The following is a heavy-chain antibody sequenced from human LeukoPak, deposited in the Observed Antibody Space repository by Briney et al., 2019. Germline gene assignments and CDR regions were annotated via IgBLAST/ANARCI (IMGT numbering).Heavy chain of an antibody. V-gene: IGHV3-43*01. CDR3: AKELDTMFFDY. CDR2: AGWAGGTT. J-gene: IGHJ4*02. Sequence: VSLAGWAGGTTYYSDSVRGRFTISRDSGKNSVYLQMNSLTTDDTAFYFCAKELDTMFFDYWGQGALVTVSS. D-gene: IGHD5-18*01.